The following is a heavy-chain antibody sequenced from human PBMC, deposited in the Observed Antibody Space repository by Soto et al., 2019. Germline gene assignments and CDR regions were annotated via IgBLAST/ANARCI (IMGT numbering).Heavy chain of an antibody. Sequence: GGSLRLSCAASGFTFNNYWMHWVRQDPGKGLVWVSRINSDGSSTSYADSVKGRFTISRDNAKNTLYLQMNSLRAEDTALYYCARDLSAYYDTSGPGDYWGHGTLVTVSS. CDR3: ARDLSAYYDTSGPGDY. V-gene: IGHV3-74*01. J-gene: IGHJ4*01. CDR1: GFTFNNYW. D-gene: IGHD3-22*01. CDR2: INSDGSST.